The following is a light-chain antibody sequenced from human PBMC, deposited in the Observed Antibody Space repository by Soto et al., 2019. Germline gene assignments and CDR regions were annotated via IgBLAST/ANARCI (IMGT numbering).Light chain of an antibody. J-gene: IGKJ1*01. CDR1: QSISSDY. Sequence: ESVLTQSPGTLSLSPGERATLSCRASQSISSDYLSWYQLKRGQAPRLLIYGATSRATGIPDRFSGRGSGTDFTLTISRLEPEDFAVYYCQQYGSSRTFGQGTKVDIK. CDR3: QQYGSSRT. V-gene: IGKV3-20*01. CDR2: GAT.